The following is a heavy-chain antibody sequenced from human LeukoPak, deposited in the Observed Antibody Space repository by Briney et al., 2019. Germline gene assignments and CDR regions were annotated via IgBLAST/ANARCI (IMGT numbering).Heavy chain of an antibody. V-gene: IGHV3-23*01. CDR1: GFIFSNYG. J-gene: IGHJ4*02. CDR3: ARAPTSYYYFDY. Sequence: PGGSLRLSCAASGFIFSNYGMNWVRQAPGKGLEWVSAISGSGGSTYYADSVKGRFTISRDNSRNTLYLQMNSLRAEDTAVYYCARAPTSYYYFDYWGQGTLVTVSS. D-gene: IGHD1-26*01. CDR2: ISGSGGST.